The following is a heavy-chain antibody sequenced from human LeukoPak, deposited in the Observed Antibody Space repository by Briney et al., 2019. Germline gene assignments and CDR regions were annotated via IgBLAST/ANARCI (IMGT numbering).Heavy chain of an antibody. CDR3: ARGRTSGIAAAERDY. V-gene: IGHV1-8*01. D-gene: IGHD6-13*01. Sequence: ASVKVSCKASGYTFTSYDINWVRQATGQELEWMGWMNPNSGNTGYAQKFQGRVTMTRNTSISTAYMELSSLRSEDTAVYYCARGRTSGIAAAERDYWGQGTLVTVSS. J-gene: IGHJ4*02. CDR1: GYTFTSYD. CDR2: MNPNSGNT.